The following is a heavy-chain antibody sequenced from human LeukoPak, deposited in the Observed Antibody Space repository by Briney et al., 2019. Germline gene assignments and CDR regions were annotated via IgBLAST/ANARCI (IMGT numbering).Heavy chain of an antibody. Sequence: PGGSLRLSCAASGFTFSSYSMNWVRQAPGKGLEWVSSISSSSSYIYYADSVKGRFTISRDNAKNSLYLQMNSLRAEDTAVYYCAREGATVYTAMVAFDYWGQGTLVTVSS. V-gene: IGHV3-21*01. CDR2: ISSSSSYI. D-gene: IGHD5-18*01. CDR3: AREGATVYTAMVAFDY. CDR1: GFTFSSYS. J-gene: IGHJ4*02.